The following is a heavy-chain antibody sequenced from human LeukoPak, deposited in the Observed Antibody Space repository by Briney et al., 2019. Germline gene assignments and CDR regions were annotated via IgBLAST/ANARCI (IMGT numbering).Heavy chain of an antibody. Sequence: GGPLRLSCVVSGFTFSNYGMHWVRQAPGKGLEWVAFIRYDGKTEHYADSVKGRLTVSRDTSKNTLYLQMNSLRVEDTAVYYCVRDGMVTEPINYWGQGTLVTVSS. J-gene: IGHJ4*02. D-gene: IGHD2-21*02. CDR1: GFTFSNYG. CDR3: VRDGMVTEPINY. V-gene: IGHV3-30*02. CDR2: IRYDGKTE.